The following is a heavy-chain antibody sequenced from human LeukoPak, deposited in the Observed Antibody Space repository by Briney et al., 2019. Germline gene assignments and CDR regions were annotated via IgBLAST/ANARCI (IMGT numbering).Heavy chain of an antibody. CDR3: ARDHGSWGVTTVTTWWRRYWYFDL. CDR1: GGSISSSSYY. D-gene: IGHD4-17*01. CDR2: IYYSGST. Sequence: SETLSLTCTVSGGSISSSSYYWGWIRQPPGKGLEWIGSIYYSGSTYYNPSLKSRVTISVDTSKNQFSLKLSSVTAADTAVYYCARDHGSWGVTTVTTWWRRYWYFDLWGRGTLVTVSS. J-gene: IGHJ2*01. V-gene: IGHV4-39*07.